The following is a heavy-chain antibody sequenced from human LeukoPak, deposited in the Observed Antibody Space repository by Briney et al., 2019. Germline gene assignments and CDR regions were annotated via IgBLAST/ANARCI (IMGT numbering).Heavy chain of an antibody. V-gene: IGHV1-46*01. J-gene: IGHJ5*02. D-gene: IGHD2-8*01. Sequence: ASVKVSCKTSGYIFTTYSIHWVRQAPGQGLEWMGVINPRGDATIYAQKFEGRVTMTSDTSTTTVCMELSSLTSEDTGLYYCARKWSSRDWFDPWGQGTLVTVSS. CDR2: INPRGDAT. CDR3: ARKWSSRDWFDP. CDR1: GYIFTTYS.